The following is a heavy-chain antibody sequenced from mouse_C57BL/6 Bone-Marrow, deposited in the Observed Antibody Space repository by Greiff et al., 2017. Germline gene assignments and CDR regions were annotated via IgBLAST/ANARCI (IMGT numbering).Heavy chain of an antibody. Sequence: QVHVKQPGAELVKPGASVKLSCKASGYTFTSYWMHWVKQRPGQGLEWIGMIHPNSGSTNYNEKFKSKATLTVDKSSSTAYMQLSSLTSEDSAVYYCARTPRRLYYFDYWGQGTTLTVSS. J-gene: IGHJ2*01. CDR2: IHPNSGST. CDR1: GYTFTSYW. V-gene: IGHV1-64*01. CDR3: ARTPRRLYYFDY. D-gene: IGHD1-2*01.